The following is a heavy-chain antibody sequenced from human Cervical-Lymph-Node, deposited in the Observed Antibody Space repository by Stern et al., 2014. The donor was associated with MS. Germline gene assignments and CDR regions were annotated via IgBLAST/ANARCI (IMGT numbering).Heavy chain of an antibody. D-gene: IGHD4-17*01. CDR3: ATDLVTTVTTIEY. V-gene: IGHV3-21*01. CDR2: ISSTGTYI. CDR1: GFTFSDYS. J-gene: IGHJ4*02. Sequence: EVQLVESGGGLVKPGGSLRLSCVASGFTFSDYSVNWVRQAPVKGLEWVSSISSTGTYIYYADSVKGRFTISRDNAKNSLYLQMNSLRAEDTAVYYCATDLVTTVTTIEYWGQGALVTVSS.